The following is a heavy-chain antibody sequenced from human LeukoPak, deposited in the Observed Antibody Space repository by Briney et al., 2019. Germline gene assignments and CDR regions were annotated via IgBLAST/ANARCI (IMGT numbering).Heavy chain of an antibody. CDR2: INHSGST. CDR1: GGSFSGYY. CDR3: ARVRKTYYYDSSGYDY. Sequence: PSETLSLTCAVYGGSFSGYYWSWIRQPPGKGLEWIGEINHSGSTNYNPSLKSRVTISVDTSKNQFSLKLSSVTAADTAVYYCARVRKTYYYDSSGYDYWGQGTLVTVSS. J-gene: IGHJ4*02. V-gene: IGHV4-34*01. D-gene: IGHD3-22*01.